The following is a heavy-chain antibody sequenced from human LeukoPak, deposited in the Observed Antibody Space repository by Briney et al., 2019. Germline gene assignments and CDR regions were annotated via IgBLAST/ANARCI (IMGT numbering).Heavy chain of an antibody. CDR2: INSDGSST. Sequence: PGGSLRLSCAASGFTFSSYWMHWVRQAPGKGLVWVSRINSDGSSTNYADSVKGRFTISRDNAKKTLYLQMNSLRAEDTAVYYCATTGSGSYYDYWGQGTLVTVSS. D-gene: IGHD1-26*01. J-gene: IGHJ4*02. V-gene: IGHV3-74*01. CDR3: ATTGSGSYYDY. CDR1: GFTFSSYW.